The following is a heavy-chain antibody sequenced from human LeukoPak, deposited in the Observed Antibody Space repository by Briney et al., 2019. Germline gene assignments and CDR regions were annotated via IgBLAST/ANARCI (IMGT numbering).Heavy chain of an antibody. CDR1: GFTFSDYY. J-gene: IGHJ4*02. Sequence: GGSLRLSCAVSGFTFSDYYMSWIRQAPGKGLEWVSSILGNGDRTYYADSVKGRFTISRDNSKNTLYLQMNSLRAEDTAMYYCAKGSKGTYDYWGQGTLVTVSS. V-gene: IGHV3-23*01. CDR2: ILGNGDRT. CDR3: AKGSKGTYDY.